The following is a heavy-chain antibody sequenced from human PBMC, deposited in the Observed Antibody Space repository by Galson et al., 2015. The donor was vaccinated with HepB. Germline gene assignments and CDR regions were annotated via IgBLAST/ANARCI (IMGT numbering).Heavy chain of an antibody. V-gene: IGHV3-66*01. CDR3: ARDLNAYGDF. Sequence: SLRLSCAASGFTVSTYFMSWVRQAPGKGLEWVSVIYNGGAKYYADSVRGRFTITRDKSKKTLFLQMDSRGAEDTAVYYCARDLNAYGDFWGQGTLVTVSS. CDR2: IYNGGAK. CDR1: GFTVSTYF. J-gene: IGHJ4*02. D-gene: IGHD4-17*01.